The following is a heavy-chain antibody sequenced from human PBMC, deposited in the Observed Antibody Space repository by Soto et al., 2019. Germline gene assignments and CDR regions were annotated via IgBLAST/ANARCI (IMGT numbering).Heavy chain of an antibody. Sequence: LSLTCTVSGGSVSSGSYYWSWIRQPPGKGLEWIGYIYYSGSTNYNPSLKSRVTISVDTSKNQFSLKLSSVTAADTAVYYCARNGHSSSWYRLNWFDPWGQGTLVTVSS. V-gene: IGHV4-61*01. CDR2: IYYSGST. J-gene: IGHJ5*02. CDR3: ARNGHSSSWYRLNWFDP. CDR1: GGSVSSGSYY. D-gene: IGHD6-13*01.